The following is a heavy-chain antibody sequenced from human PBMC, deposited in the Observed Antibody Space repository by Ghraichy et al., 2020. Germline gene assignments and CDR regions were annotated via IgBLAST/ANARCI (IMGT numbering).Heavy chain of an antibody. CDR1: GFTFSSYG. D-gene: IGHD3-22*01. CDR3: AKVLGDSSGYYHGAYDY. Sequence: GGSLRLSCAASGFTFSSYGMHWVRQAPGKGLEWVAVISYDGSNKYYADSVKGRFTISRDNSKNTLYLQMNSLRAEDTAVYYCAKVLGDSSGYYHGAYDYWGQGTLVTVSS. J-gene: IGHJ4*02. V-gene: IGHV3-30*18. CDR2: ISYDGSNK.